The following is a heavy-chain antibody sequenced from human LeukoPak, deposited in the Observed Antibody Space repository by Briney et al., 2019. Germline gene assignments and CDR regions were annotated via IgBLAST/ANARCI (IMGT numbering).Heavy chain of an antibody. Sequence: SETLSLTCTVSGDSITSYFWSWIRQPPGKGLEWVGYIFYSGITNYNPSLKSRVTISVDTSKNQFSLKLSSVTAADTAVYYCATDPVGYCNADGCYSVDYWGQGTLVTVSS. J-gene: IGHJ4*02. D-gene: IGHD2-15*01. V-gene: IGHV4-59*01. CDR1: GDSITSYF. CDR3: ATDPVGYCNADGCYSVDY. CDR2: IFYSGIT.